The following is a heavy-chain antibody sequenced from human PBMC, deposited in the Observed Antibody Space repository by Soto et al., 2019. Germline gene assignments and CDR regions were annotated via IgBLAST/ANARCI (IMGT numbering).Heavy chain of an antibody. J-gene: IGHJ4*02. CDR3: AREKVGTTFFDN. CDR2: IYPSVSS. V-gene: IGHV4-38-2*02. D-gene: IGHD1-1*01. Sequence: SETLSLTCSAAGFAISRGFYWSWVRQPPGKGLEWIGSIYPSVSSYHNPSLETRVRLSIDTSKNQFTLNLTSVTAADTALYYCAREKVGTTFFDNWGQGIQVTV. CDR1: GFAISRGFY.